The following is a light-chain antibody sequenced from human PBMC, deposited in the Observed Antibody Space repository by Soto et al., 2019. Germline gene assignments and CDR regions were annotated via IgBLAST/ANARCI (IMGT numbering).Light chain of an antibody. V-gene: IGKV1-39*01. CDR3: QQSYSTPPGT. Sequence: DIQMTQSPSSLSASVGDRVTITCRASQSISNYLNWYQQKPGKAPNLLIYDASSLQSGVPSRFSGIGSGTDFTLTISSIQPEDFATYYCQQSYSTPPGTFGQGTKLEIK. CDR1: QSISNY. J-gene: IGKJ2*02. CDR2: DAS.